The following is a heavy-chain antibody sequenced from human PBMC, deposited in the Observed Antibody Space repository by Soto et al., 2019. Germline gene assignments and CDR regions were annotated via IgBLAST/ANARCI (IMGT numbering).Heavy chain of an antibody. Sequence: QVQLVQSGAEVKKPGSSVKVSCKDSGGTFSTYSMFWVRQAPGQGLEWMGRIIPMLGIRNFAQKFQDRVTITADKSTATAHMELSSLRSEDTALYYCTIGSWSAEAFDIWGQGTMVTVSS. D-gene: IGHD6-19*01. V-gene: IGHV1-69*02. CDR3: TIGSWSAEAFDI. CDR1: GGTFSTYS. J-gene: IGHJ3*02. CDR2: IIPMLGIR.